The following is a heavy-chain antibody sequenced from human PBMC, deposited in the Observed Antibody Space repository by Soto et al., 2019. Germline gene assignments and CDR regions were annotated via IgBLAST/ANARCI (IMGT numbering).Heavy chain of an antibody. V-gene: IGHV4-31*03. Sequence: QVQLQESGPGLVKPSQTLSLICTVSGGSINSGGYYWSWIRQLPGKGLEWIGYIYYTGSTYYNPSLKSRITISVDTSANQFSLKLSSVTAADTAIYFCARVFKTMSVYYGMDGWVQGTAVAVSS. CDR3: ARVFKTMSVYYGMDG. D-gene: IGHD3-22*01. J-gene: IGHJ6*02. CDR1: GGSINSGGYY. CDR2: IYYTGST.